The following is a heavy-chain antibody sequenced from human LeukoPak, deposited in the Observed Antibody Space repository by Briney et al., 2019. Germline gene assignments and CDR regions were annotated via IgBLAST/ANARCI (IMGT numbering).Heavy chain of an antibody. CDR1: GFTFSNAW. J-gene: IGHJ4*02. CDR2: IKSKTDGGTT. CDR3: TTDLPRGCSSTSCYGDY. D-gene: IGHD2-2*01. V-gene: IGHV3-15*01. Sequence: GGSLRLSCAASGFTFSNAWMSWVRQAPGKGLEWVGRIKSKTDGGTTDYVAPVKGRFTISRDDSKNTLYLQMNSLKTEDTAVYYCTTDLPRGCSSTSCYGDYWGQGTLVTVSS.